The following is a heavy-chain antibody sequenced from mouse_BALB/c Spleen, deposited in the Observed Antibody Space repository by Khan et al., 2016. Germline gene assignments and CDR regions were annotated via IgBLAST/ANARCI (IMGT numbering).Heavy chain of an antibody. J-gene: IGHJ3*01. V-gene: IGHV14-3*02. CDR1: GFNIKDTY. D-gene: IGHD2-4*01. CDR2: IDPANGNT. CDR3: SSAPDDYDVGFAY. Sequence: VRLQQSGAELVKPGASVKLSCTASGFNIKDTYMHWVKQRPEQGLEWIGRIDPANGNTKYAPKFQGKATITADTSSNTAYLQLSSLTSEDTAVYYWSSAPDDYDVGFAYWGQGTLVTVSA.